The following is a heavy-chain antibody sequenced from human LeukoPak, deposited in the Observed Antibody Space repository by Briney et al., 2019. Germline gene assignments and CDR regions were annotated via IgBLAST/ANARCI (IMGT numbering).Heavy chain of an antibody. Sequence: ASVKVSCKASGYTFTGYYMHWVRQAPGQRLEWMGWINTNSGGTNYAQKFQGWVTMTRDTSISTAYMELSRLRSDDTAVYYCARVASGSYYNFDYWGQGTLVTVSS. CDR2: INTNSGGT. CDR1: GYTFTGYY. J-gene: IGHJ4*02. V-gene: IGHV1-2*04. D-gene: IGHD3-10*01. CDR3: ARVASGSYYNFDY.